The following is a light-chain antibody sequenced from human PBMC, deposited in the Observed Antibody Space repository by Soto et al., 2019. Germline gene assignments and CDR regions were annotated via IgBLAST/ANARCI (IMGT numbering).Light chain of an antibody. CDR1: SSDVGSYNL. Sequence: QSALTQPASVSGSPGQSITISCTGTSSDVGSYNLVSWYQQHPGKAPKLMISEVSNRPSGVSNRFSGSKSGNTASLTISGIQAEDEADYYCSSYTGTSPPLVFGGGTKLTVL. J-gene: IGLJ3*02. CDR3: SSYTGTSPPLV. CDR2: EVS. V-gene: IGLV2-14*02.